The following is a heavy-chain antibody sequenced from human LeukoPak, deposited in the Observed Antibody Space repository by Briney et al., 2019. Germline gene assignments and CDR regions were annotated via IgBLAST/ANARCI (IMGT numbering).Heavy chain of an antibody. V-gene: IGHV3-23*01. CDR3: AKGIPPPGYSGYGGNNWFDP. CDR2: ISGSGGST. J-gene: IGHJ5*02. CDR1: GFTFSSYG. Sequence: PGGSLRLSCGASGFTFSSYGMSWVRQAPGKGLEWVSAISGSGGSTYYADSVKGRFTISRDNSKNTLYLQMNSLRAEDTAVYYCAKGIPPPGYSGYGGNNWFDPWGQGTLVTVSS. D-gene: IGHD5-12*01.